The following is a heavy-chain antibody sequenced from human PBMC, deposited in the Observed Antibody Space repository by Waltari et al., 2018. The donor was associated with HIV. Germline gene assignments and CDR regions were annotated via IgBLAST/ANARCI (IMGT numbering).Heavy chain of an antibody. J-gene: IGHJ5*02. CDR1: GFTFSSYS. D-gene: IGHD4-17*01. CDR3: AGGLMTTSPT. V-gene: IGHV3-48*02. CDR2: ISSSSSTI. Sequence: EVQLVESGGGLVQPGGSLRLSGAASGFTFSSYSMNWVRQAPGKGLEWISYISSSSSTIYYADSVKGRFTISRDNAKNSLYLQMNSLGDEDTAVYYCAGGLMTTSPTWGQGTLVTVSS.